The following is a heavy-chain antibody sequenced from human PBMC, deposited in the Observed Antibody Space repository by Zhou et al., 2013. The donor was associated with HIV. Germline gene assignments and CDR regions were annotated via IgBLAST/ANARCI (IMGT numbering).Heavy chain of an antibody. Sequence: QVQLVQSAAEVKKPGASVKVSCKASGYTFTGNYIHWVRQAPGQGLEWMGWINPNSGDTISAPTFQGRVTMTGDTSTTTVYMEMSSLRSEDTAMYYCARTTLYDRTGSYYGFDYWGQGTLVTVSS. V-gene: IGHV1-2*02. CDR2: INPNSGDT. D-gene: IGHD3-22*01. J-gene: IGHJ4*02. CDR1: GYTFTGNY. CDR3: ARTTLYDRTGSYYGFDY.